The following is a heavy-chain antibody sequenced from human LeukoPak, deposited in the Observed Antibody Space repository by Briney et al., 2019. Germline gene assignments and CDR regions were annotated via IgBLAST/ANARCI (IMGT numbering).Heavy chain of an antibody. CDR2: IYHSGST. V-gene: IGHV4-4*02. D-gene: IGHD6-19*01. Sequence: SGTLSLTCAVSGGSISSSNWWSWVRQPPGKGLEWIGEIYHSGSTNYNPSLKSRVTISVDKSKNQFSLKLSSVTAADTAVYYCARLSSGWSEYFQHWGQGTLVTVSS. J-gene: IGHJ1*01. CDR3: ARLSSGWSEYFQH. CDR1: GGSISSSNW.